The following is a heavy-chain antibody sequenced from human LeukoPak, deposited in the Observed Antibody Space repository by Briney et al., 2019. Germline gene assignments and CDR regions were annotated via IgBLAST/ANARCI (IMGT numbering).Heavy chain of an antibody. D-gene: IGHD1-7*01. Sequence: SETLSLTCAVYGGSFSGYYWSWIRQPPGKGLEWIGEISHSGSTNYNPSLKSRVTISVDTSKNQFSLKLSSVTAADTAVYYCARDVIGNYRSDYFDYWGQGTPVTVSS. CDR3: ARDVIGNYRSDYFDY. J-gene: IGHJ4*02. V-gene: IGHV4-34*01. CDR1: GGSFSGYY. CDR2: ISHSGST.